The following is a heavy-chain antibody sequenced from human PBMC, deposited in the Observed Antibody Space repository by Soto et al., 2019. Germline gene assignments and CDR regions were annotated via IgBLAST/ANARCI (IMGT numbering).Heavy chain of an antibody. CDR2: IYYSGST. V-gene: IGHV4-59*01. J-gene: IGHJ4*02. CDR1: GGSISSYY. Sequence: SETLSLTCTVSGGSISSYYWSWIRQPPGKGLEWIGYIYYSGSTNYNPSLKSRVTISVDTSKNQFSLKLSSVTAADTAVYYCARVKEGAGYSNHFALDYWGQGTLVTVSS. D-gene: IGHD6-13*01. CDR3: ARVKEGAGYSNHFALDY.